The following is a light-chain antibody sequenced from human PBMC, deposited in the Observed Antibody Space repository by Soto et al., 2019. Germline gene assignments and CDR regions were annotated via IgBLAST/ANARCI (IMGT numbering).Light chain of an antibody. J-gene: IGKJ1*01. V-gene: IGKV3-20*01. Sequence: EIVVTQSPSTLSLSPGERATLSCRASQSVSSHLAWYQQKPGQAPRLLIYGASSRATGIPDRFSGSGSGTDFTLTISRLEPEDFAVYYCQQYDGSPRTFGQGTKVDIK. CDR3: QQYDGSPRT. CDR2: GAS. CDR1: QSVSSH.